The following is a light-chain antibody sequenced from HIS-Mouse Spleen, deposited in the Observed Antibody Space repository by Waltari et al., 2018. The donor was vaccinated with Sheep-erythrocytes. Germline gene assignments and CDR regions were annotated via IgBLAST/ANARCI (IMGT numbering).Light chain of an antibody. J-gene: IGLJ3*02. CDR1: SSNLGSNT. Sequence: QSVLTQPPSASGTPGQRVTISCSGSSSNLGSNTVNWYQQLPGTAPKPLIYSNNQRPSGFPDRFSGSKSGTSASLAISGLQSEDEADYYCAAWDDSLNGPVFGGGTKLTVL. CDR2: SNN. V-gene: IGLV1-44*01. CDR3: AAWDDSLNGPV.